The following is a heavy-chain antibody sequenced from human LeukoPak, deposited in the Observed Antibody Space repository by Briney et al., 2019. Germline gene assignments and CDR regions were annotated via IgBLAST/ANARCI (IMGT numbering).Heavy chain of an antibody. D-gene: IGHD3-22*01. CDR2: IIPIFGTA. CDR3: ARLGDSSGNHPYYYCYMDV. CDR1: GGTFSSYA. Sequence: ASAKVSCKASGGTFSSYAISWVRQAPGQGLERMGGIIPIFGTANYAQKFQGRVTITADKSTSTAYMELSSLRSEDTAVYYCARLGDSSGNHPYYYCYMDVWGKGTTVTVSS. V-gene: IGHV1-69*06. J-gene: IGHJ6*03.